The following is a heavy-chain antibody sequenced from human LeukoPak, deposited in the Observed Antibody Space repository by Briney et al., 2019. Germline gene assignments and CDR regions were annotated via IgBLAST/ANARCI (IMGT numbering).Heavy chain of an antibody. CDR1: GFTFSSYD. V-gene: IGHV3-13*01. D-gene: IGHD2-15*01. J-gene: IGHJ6*02. CDR2: IGTAGDT. CDR3: ARGGLGYCSGGSCPGYYGMDV. Sequence: PGGSLRLSCAASGFTFSSYDMHWVRQATGKGLEWVSAIGTAGDTYYPGSVKGRFTISRDNSKNTLYLQMGSLRAEDMAVYYCARGGLGYCSGGSCPGYYGMDVWGQGTTVTVSS.